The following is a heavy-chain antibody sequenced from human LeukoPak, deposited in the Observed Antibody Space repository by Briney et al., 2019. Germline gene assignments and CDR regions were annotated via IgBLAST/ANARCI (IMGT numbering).Heavy chain of an antibody. CDR1: GFTFSSYA. V-gene: IGHV3-30*04. CDR3: ARADYVWGSYRTPPEY. D-gene: IGHD3-16*02. J-gene: IGHJ4*02. Sequence: GGSLRLSCAASGFTFSSYAMHWVRQAPGKGLEWVAVISYDGSNKYYADSVKGRFTISRDNSKHTLYLQMNSLRAEDTAVYYCARADYVWGSYRTPPEYWGQGTLVTVSS. CDR2: ISYDGSNK.